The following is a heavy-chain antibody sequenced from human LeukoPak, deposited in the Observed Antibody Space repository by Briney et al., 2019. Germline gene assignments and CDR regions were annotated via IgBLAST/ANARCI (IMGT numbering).Heavy chain of an antibody. D-gene: IGHD2-21*02. CDR2: IYPRDSDT. J-gene: IGHJ4*02. V-gene: IGHV5-51*01. Sequence: GESLKISCKGSGYSFTSYWIGWVRQMPGKGLEWMGIIYPRDSDTRYSPSFQGQVTISADTSISTAYLQWSSLKASDTAMYYCARGVVVVTAPPDYWGQGTLVTVSS. CDR1: GYSFTSYW. CDR3: ARGVVVVTAPPDY.